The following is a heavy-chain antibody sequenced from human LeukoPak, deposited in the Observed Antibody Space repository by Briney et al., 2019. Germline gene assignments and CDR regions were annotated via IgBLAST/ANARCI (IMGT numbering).Heavy chain of an antibody. D-gene: IGHD6-19*01. Sequence: GALRLFCAGAGFPLSCFGMDWVRQASSKGLEGGAFIRYDGSNKYYADSVKGRFTISRDNSKNTLYLQMNSLRAEDTAVYYCAKSIAVAGTDFDYWGQGTLVTVSS. V-gene: IGHV3-30*02. CDR1: GFPLSCFG. J-gene: IGHJ4*02. CDR3: AKSIAVAGTDFDY. CDR2: IRYDGSNK.